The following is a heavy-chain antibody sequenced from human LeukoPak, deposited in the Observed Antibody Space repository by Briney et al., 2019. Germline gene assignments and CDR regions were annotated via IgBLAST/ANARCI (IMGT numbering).Heavy chain of an antibody. CDR3: ARDYRSGSTPFDY. D-gene: IGHD6-19*01. Sequence: PGGSLRLSCAASGFTFSDYYMSWIRQAPGKGLEWVSYISSSGSTIYYTDSVKGRFTISRDNAKNSLYLQMNSLRAEDTAVYYCARDYRSGSTPFDYWGQGTLVTVSS. CDR1: GFTFSDYY. V-gene: IGHV3-11*04. CDR2: ISSSGSTI. J-gene: IGHJ4*02.